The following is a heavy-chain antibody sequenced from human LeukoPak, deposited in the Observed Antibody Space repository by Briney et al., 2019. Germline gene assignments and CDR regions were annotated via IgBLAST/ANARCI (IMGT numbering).Heavy chain of an antibody. Sequence: GGSLRLSCAASGFTFSTYDMNWVLQAPGQGLEWVSSISSLSNYIYYADSVKGRFTISRDNAKNSLYLQMNSLRAEDTAVYFCARDRGVWVVQPEVLDYWGQGTLVTVSS. J-gene: IGHJ4*02. CDR3: ARDRGVWVVQPEVLDY. V-gene: IGHV3-21*01. D-gene: IGHD1-1*01. CDR1: GFTFSTYD. CDR2: ISSLSNYI.